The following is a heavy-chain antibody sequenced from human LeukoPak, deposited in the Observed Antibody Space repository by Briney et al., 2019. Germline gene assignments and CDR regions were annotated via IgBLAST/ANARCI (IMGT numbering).Heavy chain of an antibody. D-gene: IGHD6-19*01. J-gene: IGHJ4*02. V-gene: IGHV3-20*04. Sequence: GGSLRLSCAASGFTFDDYGMSWVRQAPGKGLEWVSGINWNGGSTGYADSVKGRFTISRDNAKNSLYLQMNSLRAEDTALYYCARDGSVAAEPAYFDYWGQGTLVTVSS. CDR1: GFTFDDYG. CDR2: INWNGGST. CDR3: ARDGSVAAEPAYFDY.